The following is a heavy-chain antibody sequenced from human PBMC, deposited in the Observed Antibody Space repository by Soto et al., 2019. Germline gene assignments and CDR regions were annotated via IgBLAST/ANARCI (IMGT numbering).Heavy chain of an antibody. D-gene: IGHD3-10*01. J-gene: IGHJ5*02. CDR3: ARGPEYYYGSGGYQNWIDP. CDR1: GYTFTSYG. CDR2: ISAYNVNT. Sequence: ASVKVSCKASGYTFTSYGINWVRQAPGQGLEWMGWISAYNVNTNYAQKLQGRVTMTTDTSTSTAYMELRSLRSDDTAVYYCARGPEYYYGSGGYQNWIDPWCQGSLVTVSS. V-gene: IGHV1-18*01.